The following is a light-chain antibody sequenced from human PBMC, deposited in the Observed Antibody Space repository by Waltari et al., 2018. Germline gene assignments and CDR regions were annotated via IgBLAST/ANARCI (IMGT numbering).Light chain of an antibody. CDR3: QQYNNWPLT. V-gene: IGKV3-15*01. CDR1: QSVNSN. CDR2: GAS. Sequence: SCRTSQSVNSNLAWYQHKPGQSPRLLMYGASTRPTGIPARCSGSECGTEFTLTITSLQSEDFAVYYCQQYNNWPLTFGGGTKVEI. J-gene: IGKJ4*01.